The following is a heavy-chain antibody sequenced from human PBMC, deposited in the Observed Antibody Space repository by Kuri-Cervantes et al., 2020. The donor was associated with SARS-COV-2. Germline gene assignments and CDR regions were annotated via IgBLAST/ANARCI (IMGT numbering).Heavy chain of an antibody. V-gene: IGHV1-69*04. D-gene: IGHD3-3*01. Sequence: SVKVSCKASGGTFSSYAISWVRQAPGQGLEWMGRIIPILGIANYAQKFQGRVTITADESTSTAYMELSSLRSEDTAVYYCARDVAGTIFGVVIRNDAFDIWGQGTMVTVSS. J-gene: IGHJ3*02. CDR1: GGTFSSYA. CDR2: IIPILGIA. CDR3: ARDVAGTIFGVVIRNDAFDI.